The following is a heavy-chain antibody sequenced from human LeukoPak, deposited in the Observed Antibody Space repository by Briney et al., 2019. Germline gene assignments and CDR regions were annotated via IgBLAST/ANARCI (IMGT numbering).Heavy chain of an antibody. D-gene: IGHD5-18*01. V-gene: IGHV3-30*04. Sequence: GGSLRLSCAASGFTFSSYAMHWVRQAPGKGLEWVAVISYGGSNKYYADSVKGRFTVSRDSSKNTLYLQMNSLRAEDTAVYYCAKELSYGDAFDIWGQGTMVTVSS. J-gene: IGHJ3*02. CDR2: ISYGGSNK. CDR3: AKELSYGDAFDI. CDR1: GFTFSSYA.